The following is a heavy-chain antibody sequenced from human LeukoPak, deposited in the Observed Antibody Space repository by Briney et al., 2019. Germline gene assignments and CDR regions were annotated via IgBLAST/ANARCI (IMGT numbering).Heavy chain of an antibody. CDR2: MNSDGSAT. CDR3: AKGPNYFDS. Sequence: SGGSLRLSCAASGFSFSNYWMHWVRQAPGKGLVWVTRMNSDGSATYYADSVQGRFTISRDNAKSTLYLQMNSLRAEDTAMYFCAKGPNYFDSWGQGTLVTVSS. J-gene: IGHJ4*02. V-gene: IGHV3-74*01. CDR1: GFSFSNYW.